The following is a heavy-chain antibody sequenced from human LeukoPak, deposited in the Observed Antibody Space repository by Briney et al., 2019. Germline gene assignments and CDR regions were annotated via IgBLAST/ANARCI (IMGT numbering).Heavy chain of an antibody. CDR1: GGSISSYY. J-gene: IGHJ6*03. CDR3: ARGGWSYHYYMDV. CDR2: IYYSGST. V-gene: IGHV4-59*01. Sequence: SETLSLTCTVSGGSISSYYWSWIRQPPGKGLEWIGYIYYSGSTNYNPSLKSRVTISVDTSKNQFSLKLSSVTAADTAVYYCARGGWSYHYYMDVWGKGTTVTISS. D-gene: IGHD2-15*01.